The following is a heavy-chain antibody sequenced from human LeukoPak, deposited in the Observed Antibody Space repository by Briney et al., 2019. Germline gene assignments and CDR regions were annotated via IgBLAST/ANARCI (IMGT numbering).Heavy chain of an antibody. V-gene: IGHV3-23*01. J-gene: IGHJ4*02. CDR1: GFAFDVHA. D-gene: IGHD3-16*01. CDR2: IGGPAET. CDR3: AKDWTSHNGVYDCLDF. Sequence: GGSLRLSCAASGFAFDVHAMTWVRQAPGKGPEWVATIGGPAETFYADSVKGRFTISRDNSRNTLYLQMNSLRAEDSALYYCAKDWTSHNGVYDCLDFWGQGTRVTAS.